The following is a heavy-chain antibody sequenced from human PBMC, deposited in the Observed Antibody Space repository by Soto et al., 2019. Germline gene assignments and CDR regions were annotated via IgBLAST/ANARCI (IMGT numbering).Heavy chain of an antibody. D-gene: IGHD3-22*01. Sequence: GGPLSLSCATSGSPFSSFGIHWARQAPGQGLEWVAVISLDGTNKYYADSVKGRFTISRDNSKNTLYLQMNSPRGEDTAVYYCAKETERSESNSYYPTSPGFDHWGQGT. CDR1: GSPFSSFG. J-gene: IGHJ4*02. CDR3: AKETERSESNSYYPTSPGFDH. V-gene: IGHV3-30*18. CDR2: ISLDGTNK.